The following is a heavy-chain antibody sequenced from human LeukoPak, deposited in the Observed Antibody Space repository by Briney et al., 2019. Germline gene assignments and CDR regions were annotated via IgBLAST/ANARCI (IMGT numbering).Heavy chain of an antibody. CDR1: GGSISSGSYY. CDR2: IYTSGST. CDR3: ARVEGMATIDY. D-gene: IGHD5-24*01. V-gene: IGHV4-61*02. J-gene: IGHJ4*02. Sequence: SETLSLTCTVSGGSISSGSYYWSGIRQPAGKGLEWIGRIYTSGSTNYNPSLKSRVTISVDTSKNQFSLKLSSVTAADTAVYYCARVEGMATIDYWGQGTLVTVSS.